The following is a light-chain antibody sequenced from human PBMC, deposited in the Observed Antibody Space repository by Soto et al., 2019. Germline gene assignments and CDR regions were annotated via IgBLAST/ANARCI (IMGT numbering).Light chain of an antibody. V-gene: IGKV3-20*01. CDR3: QQSYSTPRT. CDR1: QSVSSSY. J-gene: IGKJ1*01. CDR2: GAS. Sequence: EIVLTQSPGTLSLSPGERATLSCRASQSVSSSYLAWYQQKPGQAPRLLIYGASSRATGIPDRFSGSGSGTDFTLTIRSLQPEDFATYYCQQSYSTPRTFGQGTKVEIK.